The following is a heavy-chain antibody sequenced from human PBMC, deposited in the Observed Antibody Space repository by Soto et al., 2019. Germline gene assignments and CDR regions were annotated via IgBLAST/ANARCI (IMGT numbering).Heavy chain of an antibody. CDR1: GFTFSSYA. D-gene: IGHD6-6*01. J-gene: IGHJ6*02. V-gene: IGHV3-30-3*01. CDR2: ISYDGSNK. Sequence: LRLSCAASGFTFSSYAMHWVRQAPGKGLEWVAVISYDGSNKYYADSVKGRFTISRDNSKNTLYLQMNSLRAEDTAVYHCARSSRRAARWYYYYGMDVWGQGTTVTVSS. CDR3: ARSSRRAARWYYYYGMDV.